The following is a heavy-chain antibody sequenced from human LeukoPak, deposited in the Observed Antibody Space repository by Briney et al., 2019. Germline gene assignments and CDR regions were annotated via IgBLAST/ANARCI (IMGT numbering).Heavy chain of an antibody. CDR1: GFTFSSYA. D-gene: IGHD6-13*01. CDR2: ISGSGGST. CDR3: AKVRGSWQDAFDI. Sequence: GGSLRISCAASGFTFSSYAVSWVRQAPGKGLEWVSTISGSGGSTYYADSVKGRFTISRDNSKNTLYLQMNSLRAEDTAVYYCAKVRGSWQDAFDIWGQGTMVTVSS. J-gene: IGHJ3*02. V-gene: IGHV3-23*01.